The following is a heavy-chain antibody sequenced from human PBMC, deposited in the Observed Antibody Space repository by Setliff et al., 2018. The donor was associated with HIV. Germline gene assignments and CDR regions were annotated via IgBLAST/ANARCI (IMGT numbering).Heavy chain of an antibody. CDR1: GYTFHTYA. CDR2: INAGNGNA. J-gene: IGHJ4*02. Sequence: ASVKVSCKASGYTFHTYAMHWVRQAPGQRLEWMGWINAGNGNAKYSQKFQGRVTITSDTSASTVCMELSSLRYEDTAVYYCARDEPKNTEAAPGYWGQGTLVTVAS. CDR3: ARDEPKNTEAAPGY. D-gene: IGHD6-6*01. V-gene: IGHV1-3*01.